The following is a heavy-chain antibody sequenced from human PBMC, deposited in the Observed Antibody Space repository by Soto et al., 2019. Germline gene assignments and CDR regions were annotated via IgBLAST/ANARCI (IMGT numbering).Heavy chain of an antibody. V-gene: IGHV3-15*01. CDR2: IKSKTDGGTT. D-gene: IGHD2-2*01. Sequence: GGSLRLSCAASGFTFSNAWMSWVRQAPGKGLEWVGRIKSKTDGGTTDYAAPVKGRFTISRDDSKNTLYLQMNSLKTEDTAVYYCPTDPIVVVPAAIGAFDIWGQGTMVTVSS. J-gene: IGHJ3*02. CDR1: GFTFSNAW. CDR3: PTDPIVVVPAAIGAFDI.